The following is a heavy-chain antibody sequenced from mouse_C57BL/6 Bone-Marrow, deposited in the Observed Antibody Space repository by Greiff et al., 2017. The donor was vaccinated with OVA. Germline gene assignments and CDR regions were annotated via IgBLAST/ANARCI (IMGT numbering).Heavy chain of an antibody. CDR2: IDPSDSET. J-gene: IGHJ3*01. Sequence: QVQLQQPGAELVRPGSSVKLSCKASGYTFTSYWMHWVKQRPIQGLEWIGNIDPSDSETHYNQKFKDKATLTVDKSSSTAYMQLSSLTSEDSAVYYCARGIYYDYDGAYWGQGTLVTVSA. CDR1: GYTFTSYW. D-gene: IGHD2-4*01. CDR3: ARGIYYDYDGAY. V-gene: IGHV1-52*01.